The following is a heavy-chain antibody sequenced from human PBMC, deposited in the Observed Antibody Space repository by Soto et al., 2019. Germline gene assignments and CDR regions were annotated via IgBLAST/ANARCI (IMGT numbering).Heavy chain of an antibody. Sequence: QLQLQESGPGLVKPSETLSLTCTVSGGSISSYYWSWIRQPPGKGLEWIGYIYYSGSTNYNPSLKSRETISVDTSKNQFSLKLSSVTAADTAVYYCARVASYSSSWYYFDYWGQGTLVTVSS. J-gene: IGHJ4*02. D-gene: IGHD6-13*01. CDR3: ARVASYSSSWYYFDY. CDR1: GGSISSYY. V-gene: IGHV4-59*01. CDR2: IYYSGST.